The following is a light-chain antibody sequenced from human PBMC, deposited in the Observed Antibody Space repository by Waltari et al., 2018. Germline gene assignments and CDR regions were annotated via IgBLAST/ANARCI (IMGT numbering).Light chain of an antibody. V-gene: IGLV2-14*01. CDR3: SSYAGSSTWV. CDR1: SSDVGGYNY. CDR2: EVT. J-gene: IGLJ3*02. Sequence: QSALTQPASVSGSPGQSITIPCTGTSSDVGGYNYFSWYQPHPDKAPKPMIYEVTNRPSGISNRFSGYKSGNTASLTISGLQADDEADYHCSSYAGSSTWVFGGGTKVTVL.